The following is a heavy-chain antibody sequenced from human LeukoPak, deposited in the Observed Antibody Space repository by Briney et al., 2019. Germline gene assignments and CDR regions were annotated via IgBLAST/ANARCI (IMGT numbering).Heavy chain of an antibody. V-gene: IGHV3-9*01. D-gene: IGHD2-21*01. CDR2: ISWNSGSI. J-gene: IGHJ4*02. CDR1: GFTFDDYA. Sequence: GRSLRLSCAASGFTFDDYAMHWVRQAPGEGLEWVSGISWNSGSIGYADSVKGRFTISRDNAKNSLYLQMNSLRAEDTALYYCLSHNYWGQGTLVTVSS. CDR3: LSHNY.